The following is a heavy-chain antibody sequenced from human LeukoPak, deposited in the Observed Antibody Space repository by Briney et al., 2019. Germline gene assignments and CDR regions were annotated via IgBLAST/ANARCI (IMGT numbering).Heavy chain of an antibody. CDR3: AKDKVYGGNFDY. D-gene: IGHD4-23*01. CDR2: INPNSGGT. J-gene: IGHJ4*02. CDR1: GYTFTGYY. V-gene: IGHV1-2*02. Sequence: ASAKVSCKASGYTFTGYYMHWVRQAPGQGLEWMGWINPNSGGTNYAQKFQGRVTMTRDTSISTAYMELSRLRSDDTAVYYCAKDKVYGGNFDYWGQGTLVTVSS.